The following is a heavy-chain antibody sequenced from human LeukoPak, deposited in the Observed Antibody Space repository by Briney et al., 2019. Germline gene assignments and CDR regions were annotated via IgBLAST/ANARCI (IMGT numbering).Heavy chain of an antibody. Sequence: SVKVSCKASGGTFSSYAISWVRQAPGQGLEWMGGIIPIFGTANYAQKFQGRVTITADESTSTAYTELSSLRSEDTAVYYCARCPSSSWKENWFDPWGQGTLVTVSS. D-gene: IGHD6-13*01. V-gene: IGHV1-69*13. CDR3: ARCPSSSWKENWFDP. CDR2: IIPIFGTA. CDR1: GGTFSSYA. J-gene: IGHJ5*02.